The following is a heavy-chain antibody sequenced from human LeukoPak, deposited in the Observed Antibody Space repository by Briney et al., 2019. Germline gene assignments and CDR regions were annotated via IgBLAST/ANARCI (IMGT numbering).Heavy chain of an antibody. Sequence: ASVKVSCKASGYTLTGYYMHWVRQAPGQGLEWMGRINPNSGGTNYAQKFQGRVTMTRDTSISTAYMKLRRLRSDDTAVYYCARGSRTTDWFDPWGQGTLVTVSS. CDR3: ARGSRTTDWFDP. D-gene: IGHD1-7*01. CDR1: GYTLTGYY. V-gene: IGHV1-2*06. CDR2: INPNSGGT. J-gene: IGHJ5*02.